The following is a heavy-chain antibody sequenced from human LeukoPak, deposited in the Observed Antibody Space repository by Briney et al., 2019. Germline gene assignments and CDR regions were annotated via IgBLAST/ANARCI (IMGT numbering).Heavy chain of an antibody. J-gene: IGHJ6*03. D-gene: IGHD1-26*01. V-gene: IGHV4-59*01. CDR1: GGSTSSYY. CDR3: ARARDSGSYYYYYMDV. Sequence: SETLSLTCTVSGGSTSSYYWSWIRQPPGKGLEWIGYIYYSGSTNYNPSLKSRVTISVDTSKNQFSLKPSSVTAADTAVYYCARARDSGSYYYYYMDVWGKGTTVTISS. CDR2: IYYSGST.